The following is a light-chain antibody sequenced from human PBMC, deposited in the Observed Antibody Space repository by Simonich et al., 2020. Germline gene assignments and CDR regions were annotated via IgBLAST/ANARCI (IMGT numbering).Light chain of an antibody. CDR3: SSYTSSSTLV. Sequence: QSALTQPASVSGSPGQSITISCNGTSSDVGSYNLVSWYQKHPGKAPKLMIYDVSNRPSGVSNRFSGSKSGNTASLTISGLQAEDEADYYCSSYTSSSTLVFGGGTKLTVL. V-gene: IGLV2-14*02. J-gene: IGLJ2*01. CDR1: SSDVGSYNL. CDR2: DVS.